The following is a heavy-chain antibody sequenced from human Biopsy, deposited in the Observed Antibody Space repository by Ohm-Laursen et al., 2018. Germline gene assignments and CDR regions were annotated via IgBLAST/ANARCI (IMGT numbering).Heavy chain of an antibody. CDR2: IFYSANT. CDR3: ARLGSGDYFPTFFDF. CDR1: GGSFTGHY. D-gene: IGHD5-12*01. V-gene: IGHV4-31*03. Sequence: SDTLSLTCIVSGGSFTGHYWNWIRNHPGKGLEWIGNIFYSANTYYNPSLKSRVTISVDTSKNQFSLKLSSVTAADTAVYYCARLGSGDYFPTFFDFWGQGALVTVSS. J-gene: IGHJ4*02.